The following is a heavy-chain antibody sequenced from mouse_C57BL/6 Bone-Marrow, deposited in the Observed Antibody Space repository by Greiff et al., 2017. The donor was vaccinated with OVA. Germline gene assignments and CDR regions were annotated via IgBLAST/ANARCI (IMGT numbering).Heavy chain of an antibody. D-gene: IGHD1-1*01. CDR1: GYTFTDYY. J-gene: IGHJ2*01. V-gene: IGHV1-19*01. CDR3: ARGAGSKFYFDY. Sequence: VQLQQSGPVLVKPGASVKMSCKASGYTFTDYYMNWVKQSHGKSLEWIGVINPYNGGTSYNQKFKGKATLTVEKSSSTAYMELNSLTSEDSAVYYCARGAGSKFYFDYWGQGTTLTVSS. CDR2: INPYNGGT.